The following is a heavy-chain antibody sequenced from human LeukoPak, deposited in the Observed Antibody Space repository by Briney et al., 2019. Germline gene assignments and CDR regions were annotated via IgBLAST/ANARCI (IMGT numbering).Heavy chain of an antibody. V-gene: IGHV4-4*07. CDR2: IYTSGST. Sequence: PSETLSLTCTVSSGSISNYYWSWIRQPAGKGLEWIGRIYTSGSTNYNPSLKSRVTMSVDTSKNQFSLKLSSVTAADTAVYYCARDSRSGWYEYYFDYWGQGTLVTVSS. CDR3: ARDSRSGWYEYYFDY. D-gene: IGHD6-19*01. J-gene: IGHJ4*02. CDR1: SGSISNYY.